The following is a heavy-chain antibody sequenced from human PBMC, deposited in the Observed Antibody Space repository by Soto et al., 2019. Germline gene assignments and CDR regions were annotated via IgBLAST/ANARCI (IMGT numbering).Heavy chain of an antibody. V-gene: IGHV4-31*03. D-gene: IGHD3-10*01. CDR1: GGSISSGGYY. CDR3: ARAPVVITMVRGVPARGWFDP. Sequence: SETLSLTCTVSGGSISSGGYYWSWIRQHPGKGLEWIGYIYYSGSTYYNPSLKSRVTISVDTSKNQFSLKLSSVTAADTAVYYCARAPVVITMVRGVPARGWFDPWGQGTLVTVSS. J-gene: IGHJ5*02. CDR2: IYYSGST.